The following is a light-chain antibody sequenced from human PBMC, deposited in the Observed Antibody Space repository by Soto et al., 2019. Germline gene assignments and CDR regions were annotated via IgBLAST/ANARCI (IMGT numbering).Light chain of an antibody. Sequence: EIVLTQSPATLSLSPGERATLSCRASQSVSSYLAWYQHKPGQAPRLLIYDSSNRATGIPARFSGSGSGTDFTLTISSLEPEDFAVYYCQQRSNWPHTFGPGTKLEIK. V-gene: IGKV3-11*01. CDR3: QQRSNWPHT. CDR2: DSS. J-gene: IGKJ2*01. CDR1: QSVSSY.